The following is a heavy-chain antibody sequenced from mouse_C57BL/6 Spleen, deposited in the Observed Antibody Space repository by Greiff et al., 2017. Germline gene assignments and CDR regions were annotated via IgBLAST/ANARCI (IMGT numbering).Heavy chain of an antibody. Sequence: QVQLQQPGAELVMPGASVKLSCKASGYTFTSYWMHWVKQRPGQGLEWIGEIDPSDSYTNYNQKFKGKSTVTVDKSSSTAYMQLSSLTSADSAVYYCARSTDYSKSYFDYWGQGTTLTVSS. CDR2: IDPSDSYT. CDR3: ARSTDYSKSYFDY. D-gene: IGHD2-5*01. J-gene: IGHJ2*01. CDR1: GYTFTSYW. V-gene: IGHV1-69*01.